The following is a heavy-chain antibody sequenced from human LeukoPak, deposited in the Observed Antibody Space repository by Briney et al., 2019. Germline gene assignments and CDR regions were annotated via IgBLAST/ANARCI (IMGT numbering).Heavy chain of an antibody. J-gene: IGHJ4*02. Sequence: PGGSLRLSCAASGFSFRSHGMNWVRQAPGKGLEWVSYITSNGSSIYYADSVRGRFTISRDNAKNSLYLQMNSLRAEDTAVYYCARDVATSGWATFYWGPGTLVTVSS. CDR3: ARDVATSGWATFY. CDR2: ITSNGSSI. CDR1: GFSFRSHG. V-gene: IGHV3-48*01. D-gene: IGHD6-19*01.